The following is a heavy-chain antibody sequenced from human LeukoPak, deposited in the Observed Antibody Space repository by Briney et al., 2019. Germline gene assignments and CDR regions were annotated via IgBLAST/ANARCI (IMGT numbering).Heavy chain of an antibody. J-gene: IGHJ5*02. D-gene: IGHD2-2*01. Sequence: GGSLRLSCAASGFTFSSYWMSWVRQAPGKGLEWVANIKHDGSEKYYVDSVKGRFTISRDNAKNSLYLQMNSLRAEDTALYYCARDIVVVPAAIGGHNWFDPWGQGTLVTVSS. CDR2: IKHDGSEK. CDR1: GFTFSSYW. CDR3: ARDIVVVPAAIGGHNWFDP. V-gene: IGHV3-7*01.